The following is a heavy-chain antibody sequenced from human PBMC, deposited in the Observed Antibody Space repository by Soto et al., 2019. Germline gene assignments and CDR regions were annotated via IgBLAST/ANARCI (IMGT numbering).Heavy chain of an antibody. Sequence: PGGSLRLCCAASGFTFSSYAMSWVHQAPGKGLGWVSAISGSGGSTYYADSVKGRFTISRDNSNTTLYLQMNSLRAEDTAVYYCAKDVANYYDSSGYADDYWGQGTLVTVSS. V-gene: IGHV3-23*01. CDR2: ISGSGGST. D-gene: IGHD3-22*01. CDR3: AKDVANYYDSSGYADDY. CDR1: GFTFSSYA. J-gene: IGHJ4*02.